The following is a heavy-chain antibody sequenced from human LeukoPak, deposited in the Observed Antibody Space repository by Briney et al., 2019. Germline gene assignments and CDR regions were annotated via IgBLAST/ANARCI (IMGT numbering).Heavy chain of an antibody. Sequence: SETLSLTCTVSGGSISSYYWSWIRQPPGKGLEWIGYIYTSGSTNYNPSLKSRVTISVDTSKNQFSLKLSSVTAADTAVYYCARVRDGPSHYYYYMDVWGKGTTVTVSS. CDR1: GGSISSYY. CDR2: IYTSGST. D-gene: IGHD5-24*01. J-gene: IGHJ6*03. CDR3: ARVRDGPSHYYYYMDV. V-gene: IGHV4-4*09.